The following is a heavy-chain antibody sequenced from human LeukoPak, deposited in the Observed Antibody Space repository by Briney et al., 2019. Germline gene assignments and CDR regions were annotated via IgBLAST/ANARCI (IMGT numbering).Heavy chain of an antibody. J-gene: IGHJ5*02. CDR3: ASEIKQADTIFGVGFDP. D-gene: IGHD3-3*01. V-gene: IGHV1-2*02. Sequence: ASVKVSCKASGYTFTGYCMHWVRQAPGQGLEWMGWINPNSGGTNYAQKFQGRVTMTRDTSISTAYMELSRLRSDDTAVYYCASEIKQADTIFGVGFDPWGQGTLVTVSS. CDR2: INPNSGGT. CDR1: GYTFTGYC.